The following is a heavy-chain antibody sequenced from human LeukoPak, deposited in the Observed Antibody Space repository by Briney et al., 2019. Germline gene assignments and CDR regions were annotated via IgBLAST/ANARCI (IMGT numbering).Heavy chain of an antibody. V-gene: IGHV3-48*04. CDR3: ARVQRGVGFDY. Sequence: GGSLRLSCAASGLTVSSYGMNWVRQAPGKGLEWVSYISSGSRTIYHADSVKGRFTISRDDAKNSLYLQMNSLRAEDTAVYYCARVQRGVGFDYWGQGTLVTVSS. D-gene: IGHD1-26*01. CDR2: ISSGSRTI. CDR1: GLTVSSYG. J-gene: IGHJ4*02.